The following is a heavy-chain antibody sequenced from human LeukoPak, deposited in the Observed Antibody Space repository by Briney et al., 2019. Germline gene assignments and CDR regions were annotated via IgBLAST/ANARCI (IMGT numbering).Heavy chain of an antibody. Sequence: PSETLSLTCTVSGDSISRYYWSWIRQPAGKGLEWIGRIHPSGSTNYNPSLKSRVTISVNKSKNQFSLKVTSVTVADTAVYYCARVDYYETNMFYAQFDYWGQGIMVTVSS. V-gene: IGHV4-4*07. D-gene: IGHD3-22*01. CDR3: ARVDYYETNMFYAQFDY. J-gene: IGHJ4*02. CDR2: IHPSGST. CDR1: GDSISRYY.